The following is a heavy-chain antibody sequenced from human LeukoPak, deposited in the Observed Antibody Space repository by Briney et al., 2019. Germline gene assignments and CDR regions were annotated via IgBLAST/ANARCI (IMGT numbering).Heavy chain of an antibody. CDR2: MYHSGST. Sequence: TSETLSLTCTVSGDSITSYYWTWIRQPPGKGLEWIGEMYHSGSTNYNPSLKSRVTISVDTSKNQFSLKLSSVTAADTAVYYCARKQSRAGAAGGTFDYWGQGTLVTVSS. D-gene: IGHD6-13*01. CDR1: GDSITSYY. J-gene: IGHJ4*02. V-gene: IGHV4-59*12. CDR3: ARKQSRAGAAGGTFDY.